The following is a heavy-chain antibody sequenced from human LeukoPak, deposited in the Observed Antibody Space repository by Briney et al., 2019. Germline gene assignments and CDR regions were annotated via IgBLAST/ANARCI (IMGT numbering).Heavy chain of an antibody. D-gene: IGHD1-1*01. CDR3: ARVTSPYYFDF. CDR1: GFTVSSNH. CDR2: IYNGGST. V-gene: IGHV3-53*01. J-gene: IGHJ4*02. Sequence: PGGSLRLSCAASGFTVSSNHMSWVRQAPGKGLEWVSVIYNGGSTYYADSVKGRFTLSRDNSKNTLYLQMNSLRVEDTAVYYCARVTSPYYFDFWGQGTLATVSS.